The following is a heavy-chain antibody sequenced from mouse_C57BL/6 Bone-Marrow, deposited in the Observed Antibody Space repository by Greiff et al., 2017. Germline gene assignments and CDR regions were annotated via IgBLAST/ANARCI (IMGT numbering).Heavy chain of an antibody. CDR1: GYTFTSYG. CDR2: IYPRSGNT. V-gene: IGHV1-81*01. D-gene: IGHD1-1*01. CDR3: ARPYYCSSYQFAY. J-gene: IGHJ3*01. Sequence: QVQLQQSGAELARPGASVKLSCKASGYTFTSYGISWVKQRTGQGLEWIGEIYPRSGNTYYNEKFKGKATLTADKSSSTAYMELRSLTSEDSALYFGARPYYCSSYQFAYWGQGTLVTGSA.